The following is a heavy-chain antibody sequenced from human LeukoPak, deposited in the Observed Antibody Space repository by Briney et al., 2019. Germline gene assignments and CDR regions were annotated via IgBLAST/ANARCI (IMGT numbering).Heavy chain of an antibody. CDR3: AASYAGSYYAPSFDY. D-gene: IGHD1-26*01. Sequence: GASVKVSCKASGYTFTSYDINWVRQATGQGLEWMGWMNPNSGNTGYAQKFQGRVTITRNTSISTAYMELSSLRSEDTAVYYCAASYAGSYYAPSFDYWGQGTLVTVSS. CDR1: GYTFTSYD. CDR2: MNPNSGNT. V-gene: IGHV1-8*03. J-gene: IGHJ4*02.